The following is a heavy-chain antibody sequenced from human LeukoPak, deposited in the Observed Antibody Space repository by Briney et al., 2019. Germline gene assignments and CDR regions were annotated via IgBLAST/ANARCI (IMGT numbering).Heavy chain of an antibody. CDR1: GYSCTNYG. J-gene: IGHJ4*02. Sequence: GASVKVSCKASGYSCTNYGIIWVRQTPGQGLQWMGWISAHNGNTNYAQKLQGRVTLTTDTSTSTVYMELRSLTSDDTAVYYCAGAETTLLLNYWGQGTLVTVSS. CDR3: AGAETTLLLNY. D-gene: IGHD4-11*01. CDR2: ISAHNGNT. V-gene: IGHV1-18*01.